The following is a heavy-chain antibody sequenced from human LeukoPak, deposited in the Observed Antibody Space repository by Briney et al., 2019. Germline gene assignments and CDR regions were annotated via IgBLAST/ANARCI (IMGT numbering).Heavy chain of an antibody. V-gene: IGHV1-8*03. CDR2: MNPNSGNT. J-gene: IGHJ4*02. CDR1: GYTFTSYD. CDR3: ARGSAWSSSWWQGWREGPDDY. D-gene: IGHD6-13*01. Sequence: ASVKVSCKASGYTFTSYDINWVRQATGQGLEWMGWMNPNSGNTGYAQKFQGRVTITRNTSISTAYMELSSLRSEDTAVYYCARGSAWSSSWWQGWREGPDDYWGQGTLVTVSS.